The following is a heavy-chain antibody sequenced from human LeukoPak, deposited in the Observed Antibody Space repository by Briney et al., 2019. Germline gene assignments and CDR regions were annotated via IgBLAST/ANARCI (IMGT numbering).Heavy chain of an antibody. CDR1: GFTFSNAW. CDR3: TTDLVGDSSGYYYGDIEDFDY. D-gene: IGHD3-22*01. V-gene: IGHV3-15*01. J-gene: IGHJ4*02. Sequence: GGSLRLSCAASGFTFSNAWMSWVRQAPGKGLKWVGRIKSKTDGGTTDYAAPVKGRFTISRDDSKNTLYLQMNSPKTEDTAVYYCTTDLVGDSSGYYYGDIEDFDYWGQGTLVTVSS. CDR2: IKSKTDGGTT.